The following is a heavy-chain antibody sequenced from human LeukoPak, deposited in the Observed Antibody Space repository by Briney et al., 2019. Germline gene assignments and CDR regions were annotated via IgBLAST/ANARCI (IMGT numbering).Heavy chain of an antibody. V-gene: IGHV4-4*07. CDR3: AREDYGVFDR. D-gene: IGHD4-17*01. Sequence: SETLSLTCTVSGGSISSYFWSWIRQPAGKGLEWIGRIYTSGSTNYNPSLRSRVTMSVDTSKNQVSLNLTSLTAADTAVYYCAREDYGVFDRWGQGTLVTVSS. CDR1: GGSISSYF. CDR2: IYTSGST. J-gene: IGHJ4*02.